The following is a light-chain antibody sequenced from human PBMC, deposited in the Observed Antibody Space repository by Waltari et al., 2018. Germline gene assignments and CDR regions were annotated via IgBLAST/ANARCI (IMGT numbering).Light chain of an antibody. Sequence: DIQMTQSPSSLSASVGYTVTITFRASQSISSYLNLYQQKPGKAPKLLIYAASSLQSGVPSRFSGSGSGTDVTLTISSLQPEDFATYYGQQSYSTLRTFGQGTKVEIK. CDR3: QQSYSTLRT. CDR1: QSISSY. V-gene: IGKV1-39*01. CDR2: AAS. J-gene: IGKJ1*01.